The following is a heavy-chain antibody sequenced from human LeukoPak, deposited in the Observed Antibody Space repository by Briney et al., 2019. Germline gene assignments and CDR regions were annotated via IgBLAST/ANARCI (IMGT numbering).Heavy chain of an antibody. Sequence: PSETLSLTCTVSGGSISSYYWSWIRQPPGKGLEWIGYIYHSGSTYYNPSLKSRVTISVDRSKNQFSLKLSSVTAADTAVYYCARERPRTGTYFDYWGQGTLVTVSS. V-gene: IGHV4-59*12. CDR3: ARERPRTGTYFDY. CDR2: IYHSGST. J-gene: IGHJ4*02. CDR1: GGSISSYY. D-gene: IGHD1-1*01.